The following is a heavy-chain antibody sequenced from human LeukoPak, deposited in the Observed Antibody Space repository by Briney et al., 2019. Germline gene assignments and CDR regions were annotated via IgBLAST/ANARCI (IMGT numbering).Heavy chain of an antibody. J-gene: IGHJ4*02. CDR3: ARRNYYDSSGYYSPFDY. Sequence: SETLSLTCTVSGGSISSSSYYWGWTRQPPGKGLEWIGSIYYSGSTYYNPSLKSRVTISVDTSKNQFSLKLSSVTAADTAVYYCARRNYYDSSGYYSPFDYWGQRTLVTVSS. D-gene: IGHD3-22*01. CDR1: GGSISSSSYY. CDR2: IYYSGST. V-gene: IGHV4-39*01.